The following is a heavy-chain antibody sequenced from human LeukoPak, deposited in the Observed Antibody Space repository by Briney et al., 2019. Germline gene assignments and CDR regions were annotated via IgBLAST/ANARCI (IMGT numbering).Heavy chain of an antibody. CDR2: ISGSGGST. D-gene: IGHD3-16*01. Sequence: GSLRLSCAASGFTFSSYAMSWVRQAPGKGLGWVSAISGSGGSTHYADSVKGRFTISRDNSKNTLYLQMNSLRAEDTAVYYCAKVDDYDYVWGSYDYWGQGTLVTVSS. J-gene: IGHJ4*02. V-gene: IGHV3-23*01. CDR3: AKVDDYDYVWGSYDY. CDR1: GFTFSSYA.